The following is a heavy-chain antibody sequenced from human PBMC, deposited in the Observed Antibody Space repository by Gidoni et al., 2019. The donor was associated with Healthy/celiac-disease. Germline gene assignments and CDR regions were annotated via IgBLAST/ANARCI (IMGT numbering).Heavy chain of an antibody. CDR2: IYYSGST. J-gene: IGHJ3*02. CDR3: ARSRYSSSWYTPNGAFDI. D-gene: IGHD6-13*01. CDR1: GGSISSGGSY. Sequence: QVQLQESGPGLVKPSQTLSLTCTVSGGSISSGGSYWSWIRQHPGKGLEWIGYIYYSGSTYYNPSLKSRVTISVDTSKNQFSLKLSSVTAADTAVYYCARSRYSSSWYTPNGAFDIWGQGTMVTVSS. V-gene: IGHV4-31*03.